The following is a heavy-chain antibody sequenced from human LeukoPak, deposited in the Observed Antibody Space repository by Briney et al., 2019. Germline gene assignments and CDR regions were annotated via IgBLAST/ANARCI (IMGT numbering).Heavy chain of an antibody. D-gene: IGHD2-15*01. CDR1: GGSISSSNW. V-gene: IGHV4-4*02. CDR2: IYHSGST. Sequence: SETLSLTCAVSGGSISSSNWWSWVRQPPGKGLEWIGEIYHSGSTNYNPSLKSRVTISVDKSKNQFSLKLSSVTAADTAVYYCARELGYCSGGSCYDWFDSWGQGTLVTVSS. J-gene: IGHJ5*01. CDR3: ARELGYCSGGSCYDWFDS.